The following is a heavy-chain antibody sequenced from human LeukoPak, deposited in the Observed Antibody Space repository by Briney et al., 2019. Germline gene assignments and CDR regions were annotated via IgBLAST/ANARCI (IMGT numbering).Heavy chain of an antibody. J-gene: IGHJ4*02. V-gene: IGHV1-2*02. D-gene: IGHD6-19*01. Sequence: ASVKVSCKASGYTFTGYYMHWVRQAPGQGLEWMGWINPNSGGTNYAQKFQGRVTMTRDTSISTAYMELSRLRSDDTAVYYCARARTVAVAGRPGVFDYWGQGSLVTVSS. CDR2: INPNSGGT. CDR3: ARARTVAVAGRPGVFDY. CDR1: GYTFTGYY.